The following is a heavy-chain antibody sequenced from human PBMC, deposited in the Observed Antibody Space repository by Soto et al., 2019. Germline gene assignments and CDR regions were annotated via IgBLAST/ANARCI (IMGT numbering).Heavy chain of an antibody. CDR2: ISSSSSTI. CDR3: ARESDYYYGMDV. CDR1: GFTFSSYS. V-gene: IGHV3-48*02. J-gene: IGHJ6*02. Sequence: PGGSLRLSCAASGFTFSSYSMNWVRQAPGKGLEWVSYISSSSSTIYYADSVKGRFTISRDNAKNSLYLQMNSLRDEDTAVYYCARESDYYYGMDVWGQGTTVTAP.